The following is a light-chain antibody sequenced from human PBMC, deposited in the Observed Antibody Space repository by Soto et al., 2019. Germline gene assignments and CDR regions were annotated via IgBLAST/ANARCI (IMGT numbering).Light chain of an antibody. CDR1: QSVSSNF. V-gene: IGKV3-20*01. CDR3: QQYGTSPPT. J-gene: IGKJ1*01. Sequence: EIVLTQSPGTLSLSPGERATLSCKASQSVSSNFVAWYQRKPGQAPRLLIYGASYRATDIPYRFSGSGSGTDFTLTITRLEPEDFAVYYSQQYGTSPPTFGQGTKVEI. CDR2: GAS.